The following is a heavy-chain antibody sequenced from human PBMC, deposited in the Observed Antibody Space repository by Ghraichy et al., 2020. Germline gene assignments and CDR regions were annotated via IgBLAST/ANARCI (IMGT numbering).Heavy chain of an antibody. J-gene: IGHJ3*01. CDR1: GYKFSNYW. Sequence: GESLNISCKASGYKFSNYWIGWVRQMPGKGLEWMAIVFPDDSDIRYSQSFQSQVTISADKSTSTDYLHWSSLKASDTAMYYCARRESVYGSGRPDAFNFWGQGTMVIVSS. V-gene: IGHV5-51*01. CDR3: ARRESVYGSGRPDAFNF. CDR2: VFPDDSDI. D-gene: IGHD3-10*01.